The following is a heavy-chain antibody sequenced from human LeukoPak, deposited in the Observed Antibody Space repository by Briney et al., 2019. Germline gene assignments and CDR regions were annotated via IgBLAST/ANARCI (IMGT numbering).Heavy chain of an antibody. CDR3: AGQWLVRRYFDF. J-gene: IGHJ4*02. CDR1: GFTFSSYA. CDR2: ISGSGGAT. D-gene: IGHD6-19*01. V-gene: IGHV3-23*01. Sequence: SGGSLRLSCAASGFTFSSYAMGWVRQAPGKGLEWASCISGSGGATYYADSVKGRFTISRDNSKNTLDLQMFSLRAEDTAVYYCAGQWLVRRYFDFWGQGTLVTVSS.